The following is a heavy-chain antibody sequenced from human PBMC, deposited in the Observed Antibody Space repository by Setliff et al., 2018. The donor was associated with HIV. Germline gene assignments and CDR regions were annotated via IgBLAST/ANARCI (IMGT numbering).Heavy chain of an antibody. CDR2: TYYTGST. J-gene: IGHJ6*03. CDR3: ARDKGYYYIDV. CDR1: GDSIRSSNYY. Sequence: SETLSLTCTVSGDSIRSSNYYWGWIRQPPGKGLDWIGSTYYTGSTYYNPSLKSRVTISVDTSKNQFSLRLSSVTAADTAVYYCARDKGYYYIDVWGKGITVTVSS. V-gene: IGHV4-39*02.